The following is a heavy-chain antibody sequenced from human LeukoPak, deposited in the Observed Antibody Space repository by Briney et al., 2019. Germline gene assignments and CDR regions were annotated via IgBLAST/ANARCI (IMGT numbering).Heavy chain of an antibody. Sequence: GGFLRLSCAASGFTFSSYGMHWVRQAPGKGLEWVAVIWYDGSNKYYADSVKGRFTISRDNSKNTLYLQMNSLRAEDTAVYYCARDLKGVTGTLDYWGQGTLVTVSS. CDR2: IWYDGSNK. V-gene: IGHV3-33*01. D-gene: IGHD1-20*01. J-gene: IGHJ4*02. CDR3: ARDLKGVTGTLDY. CDR1: GFTFSSYG.